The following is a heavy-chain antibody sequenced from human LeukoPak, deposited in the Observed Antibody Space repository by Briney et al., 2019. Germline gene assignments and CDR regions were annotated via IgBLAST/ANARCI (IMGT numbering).Heavy chain of an antibody. CDR2: IYHSGST. CDR1: GYSISSDYY. CDR3: ARLGYCSRTTCSRSAKFDY. V-gene: IGHV4-38-2*01. D-gene: IGHD2-2*01. J-gene: IGHJ4*02. Sequence: SETLSLTCAVSGYSISSDYYWGWIRQSPGKGVELIGSIYHSGSTYYNPSLKSRVTISVDTSKNQFSLKLSSVTAADTAVYFCARLGYCSRTTCSRSAKFDYWGQGTLVTVSS.